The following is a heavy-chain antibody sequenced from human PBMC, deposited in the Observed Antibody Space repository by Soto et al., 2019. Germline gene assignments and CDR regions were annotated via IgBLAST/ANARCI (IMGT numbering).Heavy chain of an antibody. V-gene: IGHV4-34*01. Sequence: SETLSLTCAVYGGSFSGYYWSWIRQPPGKGLEWIGGINYIGSTYYNPSLGSRVIISVDTSKNQFSLKLTSVTAADTAVYYCAGLYPYESSGYHLNYWGQGTLVTVSS. CDR3: AGLYPYESSGYHLNY. J-gene: IGHJ4*02. CDR2: INYIGST. CDR1: GGSFSGYY. D-gene: IGHD3-22*01.